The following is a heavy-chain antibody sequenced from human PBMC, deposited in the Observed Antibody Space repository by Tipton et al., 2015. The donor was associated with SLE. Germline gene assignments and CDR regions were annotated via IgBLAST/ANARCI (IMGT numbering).Heavy chain of an antibody. J-gene: IGHJ3*02. CDR1: GGSISSYY. CDR3: ARVSLRIEAFDI. D-gene: IGHD4-17*01. V-gene: IGHV4-59*01. CDR2: IYYSGST. Sequence: TLSFTCTVSGGSISSYYWSWIRQPPGKGLEWIGYIYYSGSTNYNPSLKSRVTISVDTSKNQFSLKLSSVTAADTAVYYCARVSLRIEAFDIWGQGTMGTVSS.